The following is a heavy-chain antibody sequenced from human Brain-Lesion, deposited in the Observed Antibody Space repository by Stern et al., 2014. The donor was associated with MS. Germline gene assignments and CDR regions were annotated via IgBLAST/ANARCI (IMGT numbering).Heavy chain of an antibody. CDR2: IFNSGST. V-gene: IGHV4-61*02. D-gene: IGHD2-2*01. Sequence: QVQLLESGPGLVKPSQTLSLSCTVSGGSISSGGYYWSWIRQPAGKGLEWSGRIFNSGSTSYNPSLKGRVTISIDTSKNQSSLRRNPKTAADTAVYYCARGRVVPGFQYYATDVWGQGTTVIVSS. CDR3: ARGRVVPGFQYYATDV. CDR1: GGSISSGGYY. J-gene: IGHJ6*02.